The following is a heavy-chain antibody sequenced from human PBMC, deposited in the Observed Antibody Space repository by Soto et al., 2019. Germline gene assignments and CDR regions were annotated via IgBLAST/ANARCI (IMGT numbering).Heavy chain of an antibody. D-gene: IGHD5-18*01. CDR2: IYHGGTT. Sequence: SATLSLTRAVSGGPISSSNWWTWVCLPAGKGLEWIGEIYHGGTTKYSPSLKSRVTISVDKPKNQSSLKVTSVTAAATAVYYCARSVRVETGMGGYHYYRLTVWGQGTTVAASS. CDR3: ARSVRVETGMGGYHYYRLTV. CDR1: GGPISSSNW. V-gene: IGHV4-4*02. J-gene: IGHJ6*01.